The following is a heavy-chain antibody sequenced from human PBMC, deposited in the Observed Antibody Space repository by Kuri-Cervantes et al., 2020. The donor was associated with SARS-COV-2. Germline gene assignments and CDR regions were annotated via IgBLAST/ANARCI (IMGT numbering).Heavy chain of an antibody. CDR1: GYTLTELS. V-gene: IGHV1-24*01. Sequence: ASVKVSCKVSGYTLTELSMHWVRQAPGKGLEWMGGFDPEDGETIYAQKFQGRVTMTEDTSTDTAYMELSSLRSEDTAVYYCATDLSGSYGGSIDYWGQGTRVTVSS. CDR3: ATDLSGSYGGSIDY. D-gene: IGHD1-26*01. J-gene: IGHJ4*02. CDR2: FDPEDGET.